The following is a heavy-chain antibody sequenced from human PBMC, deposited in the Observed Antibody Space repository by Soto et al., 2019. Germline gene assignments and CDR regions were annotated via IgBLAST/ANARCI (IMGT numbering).Heavy chain of an antibody. D-gene: IGHD3-22*01. CDR2: IRSKAYGGTT. Sequence: RLSCTASGFTFGDYAMSWVRQAPGKGLEWVGFIRSKAYGGTTEYAASVKGRFTISRDDSKSIAYLQMNSLKTEDTAVFYCTRTAGYYDSSGYYSGYYYYGMDVWGRGTTVTVSS. CDR1: GFTFGDYA. V-gene: IGHV3-49*04. CDR3: TRTAGYYDSSGYYSGYYYYGMDV. J-gene: IGHJ6*02.